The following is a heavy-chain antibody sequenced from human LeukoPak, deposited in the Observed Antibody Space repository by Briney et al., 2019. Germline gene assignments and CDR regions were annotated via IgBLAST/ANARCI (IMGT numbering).Heavy chain of an antibody. Sequence: GGSLRLSCAASGFTFSSYSMNWVRQAPGKGLEWVSSISSSSSYIYYADSVKGRFTTSRDNAKNSLYLQMNSLRAEDTAVYYCARDGVGGYSGYDYRGDYWGQGTLVTVSS. V-gene: IGHV3-21*01. CDR3: ARDGVGGYSGYDYRGDY. D-gene: IGHD5-12*01. CDR2: ISSSSSYI. J-gene: IGHJ4*02. CDR1: GFTFSSYS.